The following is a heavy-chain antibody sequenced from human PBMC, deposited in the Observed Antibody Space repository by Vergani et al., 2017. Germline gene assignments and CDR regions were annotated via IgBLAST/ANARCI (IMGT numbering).Heavy chain of an antibody. CDR3: ARVYCSSSRGICDAFDI. V-gene: IGHV4-34*01. J-gene: IGHJ3*02. Sequence: QVQLQQWGAGLLKPSETLSLTCAVYGGSFSGYYWSWIRQPPGKGLEWIGEINHSGSTNYNPSLKSRFTILVETSKNQFSLKLSSVTAADTAVYYCARVYCSSSRGICDAFDIWGQGTMVTVSS. CDR2: INHSGST. D-gene: IGHD6-13*01. CDR1: GGSFSGYY.